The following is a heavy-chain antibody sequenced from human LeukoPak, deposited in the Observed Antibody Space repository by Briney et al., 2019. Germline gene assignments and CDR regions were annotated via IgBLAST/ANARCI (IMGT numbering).Heavy chain of an antibody. D-gene: IGHD3-10*01. CDR2: IYYSGTT. CDR3: ARITSAFCDQ. Sequence: PSETLSLTCTVSGGSISSGSYYWGWIRQPPGKGLEWIGSIYYSGTTYYNPSLKSRVTISLDTSKNQFSLKLSSVTAADMAVYYCARITSAFCDQWGQGILVTVSS. V-gene: IGHV4-39*07. CDR1: GGSISSGSYY. J-gene: IGHJ4*02.